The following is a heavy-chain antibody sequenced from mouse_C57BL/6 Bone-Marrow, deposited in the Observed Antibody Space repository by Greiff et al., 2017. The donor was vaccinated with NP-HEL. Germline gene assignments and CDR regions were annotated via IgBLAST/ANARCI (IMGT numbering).Heavy chain of an antibody. Sequence: VKLMESGAELARPGASVKLSCKASGYTFTSYGISWVKQRTGQGLEWIGEIYPRSGNTYYNEKFKGKATLTADKSSSTAYMELRSLTSEDSAVYFCAREDLGYYGSSYDFDYWGQGTTLTVSS. J-gene: IGHJ2*01. D-gene: IGHD1-1*01. CDR2: IYPRSGNT. CDR1: GYTFTSYG. V-gene: IGHV1-81*01. CDR3: AREDLGYYGSSYDFDY.